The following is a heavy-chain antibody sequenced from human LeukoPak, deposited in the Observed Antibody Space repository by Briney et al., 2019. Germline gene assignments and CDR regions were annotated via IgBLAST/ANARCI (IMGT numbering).Heavy chain of an antibody. D-gene: IGHD3-10*01. J-gene: IGHJ4*02. CDR2: IRYDGSNK. CDR3: AREKWFGELLYDY. V-gene: IGHV3-30*02. Sequence: GGSLRLSCAASGFTFSSYGMHWVRQAPGKGLEWVAFIRYDGSNKYYADSVKGRFTISRDNSKNTLYLQMNSLRAEDTAVYYCAREKWFGELLYDYWGQGTLVTVSS. CDR1: GFTFSSYG.